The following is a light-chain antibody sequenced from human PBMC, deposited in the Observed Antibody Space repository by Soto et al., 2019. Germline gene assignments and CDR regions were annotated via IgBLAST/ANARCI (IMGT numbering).Light chain of an antibody. Sequence: QSVLTQPASVSGSPGQSITISCTGTSSDVGSYNLVSWYQQHPGKAPKLMIYEGSKRPSGVSNRFSGSKSGNTASLTISGLQAEDEADYECCSYAGSSTSYVFGTGTKVTVL. V-gene: IGLV2-23*01. CDR2: EGS. J-gene: IGLJ1*01. CDR3: CSYAGSSTSYV. CDR1: SSDVGSYNL.